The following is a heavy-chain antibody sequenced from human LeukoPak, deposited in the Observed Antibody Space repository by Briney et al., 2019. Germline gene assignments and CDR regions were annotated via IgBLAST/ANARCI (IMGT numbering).Heavy chain of an antibody. J-gene: IGHJ4*02. V-gene: IGHV3-74*01. CDR2: ITSDGGRT. D-gene: IGHD3-10*01. Sequence: PRGSLRLSCAASGFTFSGYWMNWVRQAPGKGLVWVSRITSDGGRTFYADSAKGRFTISRDNAKNTLLLHMTSLRVEDTAVYYCARYYYDSGDYWGQRTLVSVSS. CDR1: GFTFSGYW. CDR3: ARYYYDSGDY.